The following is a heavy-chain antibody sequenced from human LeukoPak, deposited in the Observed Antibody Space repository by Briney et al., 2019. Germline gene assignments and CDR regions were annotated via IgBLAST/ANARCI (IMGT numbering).Heavy chain of an antibody. V-gene: IGHV1-24*01. D-gene: IGHD5-12*01. CDR1: GYTLTELS. Sequence: ASVKVSCKVSGYTLTELSMHWVRPAPGKGLEWMGGFDPEDGETIYAQKFQGRVTMTEDTSTDTAYMELSSLRSEDTAVYYCATLNRYSGYDYSAFDIWGQGTMVTVSS. J-gene: IGHJ3*02. CDR3: ATLNRYSGYDYSAFDI. CDR2: FDPEDGET.